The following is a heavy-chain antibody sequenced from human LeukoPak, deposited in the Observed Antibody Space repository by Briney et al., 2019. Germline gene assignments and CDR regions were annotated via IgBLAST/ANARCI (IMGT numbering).Heavy chain of an antibody. CDR3: ARGQDTGFKD. CDR2: ISGSGGST. V-gene: IGHV3-23*01. Sequence: GGSLRLSCAASGFTFSNSALSWVRQAPEKGLEWVSGISGSGGSTYYADSVKGRFTISRDNSKNTLYLQMNSLRAEDTAVYFCARGQDTGFKDWGQGTLVTVSS. J-gene: IGHJ4*02. D-gene: IGHD5-18*01. CDR1: GFTFSNSA.